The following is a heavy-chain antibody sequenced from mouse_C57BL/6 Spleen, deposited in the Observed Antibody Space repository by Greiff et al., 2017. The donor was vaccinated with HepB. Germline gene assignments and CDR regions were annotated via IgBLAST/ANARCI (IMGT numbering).Heavy chain of an antibody. V-gene: IGHV5-4*03. Sequence: EVKLVESGGGLVKPGGSLKLSCAASGFTFSSYAMSWVRQTPEKRLEWVATISDGGSYTYYPDNVKGRFTISRDNAKNNLYLQMSHLKSEDTAMYYCARGDYDAGYYFDYWGQGTTLTVSS. CDR3: ARGDYDAGYYFDY. J-gene: IGHJ2*01. CDR2: ISDGGSYT. D-gene: IGHD2-4*01. CDR1: GFTFSSYA.